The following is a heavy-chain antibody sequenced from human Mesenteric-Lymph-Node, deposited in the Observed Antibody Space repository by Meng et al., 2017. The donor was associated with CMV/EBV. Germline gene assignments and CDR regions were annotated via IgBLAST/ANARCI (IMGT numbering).Heavy chain of an antibody. CDR3: AKDGGPWSEIWSTYLDS. CDR1: GFTFSSYA. D-gene: IGHD3-3*01. CDR2: ISYDGSNK. V-gene: IGHV3-30*04. Sequence: LSLTCAASGFTFSSYAMHWVRQAPGKGLEWVAVISYDGSNKYYADSVKGRFTISRDNSKNTLFLQMNSLRAEDAAVYYCAKDGGPWSEIWSTYLDSWGQGTLVTVSS. J-gene: IGHJ4*02.